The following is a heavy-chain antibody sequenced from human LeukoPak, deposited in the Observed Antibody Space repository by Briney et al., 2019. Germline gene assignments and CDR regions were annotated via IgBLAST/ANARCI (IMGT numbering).Heavy chain of an antibody. J-gene: IGHJ4*02. CDR2: IIPMFGA. V-gene: IGHV1-69*05. D-gene: IGHD2-21*01. CDR3: ARMSVIGPSQFDF. CDR1: GGTFSTHA. Sequence: SSVKVSCRSPGGTFSTHAVSSVRQPPAQGLDWMGGIIPMFGANYEQNFRGRVTITTDEYTSTAYMELSSLRSEDTAVYFCARMSVIGPSQFDFWGQGTLVSVSS.